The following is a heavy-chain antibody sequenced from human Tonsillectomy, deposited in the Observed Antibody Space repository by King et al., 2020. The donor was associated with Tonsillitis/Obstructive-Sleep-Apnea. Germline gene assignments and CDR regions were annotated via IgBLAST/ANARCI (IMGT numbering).Heavy chain of an antibody. V-gene: IGHV3-23*04. CDR1: GFPFSSSA. J-gene: IGHJ4*02. Sequence: VQLVESGGGLVPPGGSLSLSCAASGFPFSSSAMSWVRQAPGKGLEWVSAISGSGGSTYYADSVKGRFTISRDNSKNTLSLQMNSRRAEATAGEDCATTVGTGDGDDGGQGTRGTVSA. CDR3: ATTVGTGDGDD. CDR2: ISGSGGST. D-gene: IGHD4-23*01.